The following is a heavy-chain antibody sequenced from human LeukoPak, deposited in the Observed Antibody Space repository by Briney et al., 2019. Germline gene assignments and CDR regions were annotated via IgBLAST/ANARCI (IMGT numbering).Heavy chain of an antibody. D-gene: IGHD4-11*01. Sequence: GRSLRLSCAASGFTFSSFGMHWVRQAPGKGLEWVAVIWYDGSNKYYADSVTGRFTISRDNSKNTLYLQMNSLRAEDTAVYYCARDFRYSNYFDYWGQGTLVTVSS. CDR1: GFTFSSFG. V-gene: IGHV3-33*01. CDR3: ARDFRYSNYFDY. CDR2: IWYDGSNK. J-gene: IGHJ4*02.